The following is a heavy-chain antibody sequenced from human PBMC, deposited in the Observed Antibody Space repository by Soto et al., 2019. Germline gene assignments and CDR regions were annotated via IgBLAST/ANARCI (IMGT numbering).Heavy chain of an antibody. CDR2: ISGSGGST. J-gene: IGHJ4*02. CDR3: ATIIIPAAKNFY. V-gene: IGHV3-23*01. Sequence: EVQLLESGGGLVQPGGSLRLSCAASGITFTAYAMSWVRQAPGKGLEWVSSISGSGGSTYYADSVKGRLTISRDNSKNTLYLQMNSLRAGDTAVYYCATIIIPAAKNFYWGQGTLVTVSS. CDR1: GITFTAYA. D-gene: IGHD2-2*01.